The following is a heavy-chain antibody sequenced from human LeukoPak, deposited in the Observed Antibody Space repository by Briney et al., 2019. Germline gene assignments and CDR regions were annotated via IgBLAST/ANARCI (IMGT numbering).Heavy chain of an antibody. CDR3: ARGVYYYGSGRFDP. J-gene: IGHJ5*02. CDR1: GGSISSGDYY. V-gene: IGHV4-30-4*01. Sequence: SQTLSLTCTVSGGSISSGDYYWSWIRQPPGKGLGWIGYIYYSGSTYYNPSLKSRVTISVDTSKNQFSLKLSSVTAADTAVYYCARGVYYYGSGRFDPWGQGTLVTVSS. CDR2: IYYSGST. D-gene: IGHD3-10*01.